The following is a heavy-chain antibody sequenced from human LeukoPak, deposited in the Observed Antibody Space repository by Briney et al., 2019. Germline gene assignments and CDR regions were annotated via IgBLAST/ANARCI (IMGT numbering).Heavy chain of an antibody. CDR3: TTDLNQRLKWFGNPLDH. V-gene: IGHV3-15*01. CDR1: GFSFSYAW. J-gene: IGHJ4*02. CDR2: IRSETDGATT. D-gene: IGHD3-10*01. Sequence: GGSLRLSCVASGFSFSYAWMSWVRQAPGKGLQWVGHIRSETDGATTDYAAAVQGRFTISRDDSKKMLYLEMNSLTTEDTAVYYCTTDLNQRLKWFGNPLDHWGQGTPVIVSS.